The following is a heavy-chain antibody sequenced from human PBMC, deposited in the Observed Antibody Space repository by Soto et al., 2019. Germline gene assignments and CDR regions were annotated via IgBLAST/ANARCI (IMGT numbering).Heavy chain of an antibody. J-gene: IGHJ5*02. CDR2: IYYSGST. CDR1: GGSISSSSYY. Sequence: SETLSLTCTVFGGSISSSSYYWGWIRQPPGKGMEWIGSIYYSGSTYYNPSLKSRVTISVDTSKNQFSLKLSSVTAADTAVYYCARVFSDSSSFFDPWGQGTLVTVSS. CDR3: ARVFSDSSSFFDP. D-gene: IGHD6-13*01. V-gene: IGHV4-39*07.